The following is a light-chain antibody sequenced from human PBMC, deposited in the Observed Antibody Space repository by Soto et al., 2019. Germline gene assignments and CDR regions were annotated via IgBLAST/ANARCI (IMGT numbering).Light chain of an antibody. CDR1: QSVSSGY. Sequence: IVLTPSPGTLALAPGERATLSCRARQSVSSGYLAWYQQKPGQAPRLRNFGASRRATGIPARFSGSGSGTDCTLTISRLEPEDFVVYYCQQNGSSARTLGQGPKLEIK. CDR2: GAS. J-gene: IGKJ2*01. CDR3: QQNGSSART. V-gene: IGKV3-20*01.